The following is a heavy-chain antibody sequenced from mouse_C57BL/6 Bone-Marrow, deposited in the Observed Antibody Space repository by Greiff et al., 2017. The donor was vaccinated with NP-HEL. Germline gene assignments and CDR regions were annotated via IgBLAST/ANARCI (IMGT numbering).Heavy chain of an antibody. CDR1: GYTFTDYN. Sequence: SGPELVKPGASVKIPCKASGYTFTDYNMDWVKQSHGKSLEWIGDINPNNGGTNYNQKLKGKATLTVDKSSSTAYMELRSLTSEDTAVYYCARDDGYSGNYAMDYWGQGTSVTVSS. V-gene: IGHV1-18*01. D-gene: IGHD2-3*01. CDR2: INPNNGGT. J-gene: IGHJ4*01. CDR3: ARDDGYSGNYAMDY.